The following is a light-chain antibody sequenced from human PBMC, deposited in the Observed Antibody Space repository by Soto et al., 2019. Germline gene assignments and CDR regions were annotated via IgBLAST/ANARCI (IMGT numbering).Light chain of an antibody. Sequence: DVQMTQSPSALSASVGDRVPITCRASQGISNHLVWFQQKPGKVPKRLIYDASSLQAGVPSRFSGSGSGTDFTLTISSLQPEDFATYYCLHHHNFPLTFGQGTRLEIK. CDR1: QGISNH. CDR3: LHHHNFPLT. V-gene: IGKV1-17*03. J-gene: IGKJ5*01. CDR2: DAS.